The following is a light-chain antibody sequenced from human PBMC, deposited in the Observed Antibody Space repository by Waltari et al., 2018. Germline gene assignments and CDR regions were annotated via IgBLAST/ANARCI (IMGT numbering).Light chain of an antibody. CDR3: QQRASWPVT. V-gene: IGKV3-11*01. CDR2: DAS. Sequence: EIVLTQSPATLSLSPGDSAALPCRASQSVSSYLAWYQQKPGQAPRLLIYDASNRATGIPARFGGYGSGTDFSLTISSLEPEDFAVYYCQQRASWPVTFGQGTRLEIK. CDR1: QSVSSY. J-gene: IGKJ5*01.